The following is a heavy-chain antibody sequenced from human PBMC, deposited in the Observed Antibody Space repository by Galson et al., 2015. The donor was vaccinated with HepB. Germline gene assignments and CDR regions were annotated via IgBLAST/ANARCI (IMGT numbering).Heavy chain of an antibody. CDR1: GYTFTGYY. V-gene: IGHV1-2*02. Sequence: SVKVSCKASGYTFTGYYMHWVRQAPGQGLEWMGWINPNSGGTNYAQKFQGRVTMTRDTSISTAYMELSRLRSDDTAVYYCARGGGIAVAGTGWFDPWGQGTLVTVSS. J-gene: IGHJ5*02. D-gene: IGHD6-19*01. CDR2: INPNSGGT. CDR3: ARGGGIAVAGTGWFDP.